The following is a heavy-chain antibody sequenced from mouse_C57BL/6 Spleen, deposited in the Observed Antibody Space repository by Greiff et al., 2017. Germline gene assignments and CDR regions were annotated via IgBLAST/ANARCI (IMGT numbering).Heavy chain of an antibody. D-gene: IGHD2-13*01. CDR2: IYPGDGDT. CDR1: GYAFSSSW. J-gene: IGHJ4*01. Sequence: VQLQQSGPELVKPGASVKISCKASGYAFSSSWMNWVKQRTGQGLEWIGRIYPGDGDTNYNGKFKGKATLTADKSSSTAYMQLSSLTSEDSAVXFCASGRYSDYGDYYAMDYWGQGTSVTVSS. V-gene: IGHV1-82*01. CDR3: ASGRYSDYGDYYAMDY.